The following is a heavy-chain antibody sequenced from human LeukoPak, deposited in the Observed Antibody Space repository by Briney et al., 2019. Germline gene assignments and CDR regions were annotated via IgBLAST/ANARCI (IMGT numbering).Heavy chain of an antibody. CDR2: ISGNGDYT. D-gene: IGHD6-13*01. V-gene: IGHV3-23*01. CDR1: GFTFSSYA. CDR3: AKRGIATAASFDY. J-gene: IGHJ4*02. Sequence: GGSLRLSCAAPGFTFSSYAMSWVRQAPGKGLEWVSTISGNGDYTFYADSVKGRFTISRDNSKNTLYLQMNSLRADDTAVYYCAKRGIATAASFDYWGQGTPVSVSS.